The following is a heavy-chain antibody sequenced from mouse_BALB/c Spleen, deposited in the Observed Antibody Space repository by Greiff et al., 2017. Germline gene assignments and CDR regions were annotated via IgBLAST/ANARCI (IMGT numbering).Heavy chain of an antibody. CDR3: ARDPAYYGNYGYFDV. D-gene: IGHD2-10*01. J-gene: IGHJ1*01. CDR2: IWGDGST. V-gene: IGHV2-6-7*01. CDR1: GFSLTGYG. Sequence: VQLQQSGPGLVAPSQSLSITCTVSGFSLTGYGVNWVRQPPGKGLEWLGMIWGDGSTDYNSALKSRLSISKDNSKSQVFLKMNSLQTDDTARYYCARDPAYYGNYGYFDVWGAGTTVTVSS.